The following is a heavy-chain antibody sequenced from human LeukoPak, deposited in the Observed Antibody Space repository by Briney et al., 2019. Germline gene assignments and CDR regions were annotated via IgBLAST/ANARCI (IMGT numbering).Heavy chain of an antibody. Sequence: PGGSLSLSCAASGFTFSDYYMSWIRQAPGKGLEWVSYISSSGSTIYYADSVKGRFTISRDNAKNSLYLQMNSLRAEDTAVYYCARPYCSSTSCYRFDPWGQGTLVTVSS. CDR2: ISSSGSTI. V-gene: IGHV3-11*04. D-gene: IGHD2-2*01. CDR3: ARPYCSSTSCYRFDP. J-gene: IGHJ5*02. CDR1: GFTFSDYY.